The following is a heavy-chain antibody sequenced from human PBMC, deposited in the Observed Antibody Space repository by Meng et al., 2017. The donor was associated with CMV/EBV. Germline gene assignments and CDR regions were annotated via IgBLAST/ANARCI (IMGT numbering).Heavy chain of an antibody. J-gene: IGHJ5*02. D-gene: IGHD3-10*01. CDR2: TYYRSKWYN. CDR3: ARAGLLWFGGGFDP. V-gene: IGHV6-1*01. CDR1: GDSVSSNSAA. Sequence: QVQLQQSGPGLVKPSXXLSLTXAISGDSVSSNSAAGNWIRQSPSRGLEWLGRTYYRSKWYNDYAVSVKSRITINPDTSKNQFSLQLNSVTPEDTAVYYCARAGLLWFGGGFDPGGQGTLVTVSS.